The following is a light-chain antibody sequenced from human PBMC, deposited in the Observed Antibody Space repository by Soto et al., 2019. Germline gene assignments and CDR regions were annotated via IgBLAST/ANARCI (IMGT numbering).Light chain of an antibody. CDR2: GAS. V-gene: IGKV3D-20*02. CDR1: QSVTNSF. J-gene: IGKJ5*01. CDR3: QKRSNWPIIT. Sequence: EIVLAQSPGTLSLSPGERATLSCRASQSVTNSFLAWYQQKPGQAPRLLIYGASRRATGIPDRFTGSGSGTDFTLTISRLEPEDFAVYYCQKRSNWPIITFGQGTRLEI.